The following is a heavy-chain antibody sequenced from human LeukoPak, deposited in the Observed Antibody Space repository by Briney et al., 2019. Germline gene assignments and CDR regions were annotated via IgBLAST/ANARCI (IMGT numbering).Heavy chain of an antibody. J-gene: IGHJ6*02. CDR2: IIPIFGIA. D-gene: IGHD6-25*01. CDR3: ARARAAPPSYYGMDV. V-gene: IGHV1-69*04. Sequence: ASVKVSCKASGGTFSSYAISWVRQAPGQGLEWMGRIIPIFGIANYAQKFLGRVTITADKSTSTAYMELSSLRSEDTAVYYCARARAAPPSYYGMDVWGQGTTVTVSS. CDR1: GGTFSSYA.